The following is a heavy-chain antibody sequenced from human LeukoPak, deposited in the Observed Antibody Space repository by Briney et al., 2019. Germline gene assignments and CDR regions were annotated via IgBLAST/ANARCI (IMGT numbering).Heavy chain of an antibody. CDR2: ISAYNGNT. J-gene: IGHJ4*02. CDR1: GYTFTSYG. D-gene: IGHD6-19*01. V-gene: IGHV1-18*01. Sequence: ASVKVSCKASGYTFTSYGISWVRQAPGQGLEWMGWISAYNGNTNYAQKIQGRVTMTTDTSTSTAYMELRSLRSDDTAVYYCARVPENVRVYGIAVAGTPLLDYWGQGTLVTVSS. CDR3: ARVPENVRVYGIAVAGTPLLDY.